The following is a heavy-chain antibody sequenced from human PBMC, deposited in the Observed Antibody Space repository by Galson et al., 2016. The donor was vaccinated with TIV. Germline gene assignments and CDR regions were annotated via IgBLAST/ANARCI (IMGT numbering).Heavy chain of an antibody. CDR2: ISLGGNT. Sequence: LSLTCAVCGGSFSGHYWSWIRQSPGKGLEWIGEISLGGNTNYNPSLKSRVTMSIDTSENQFSVKLMSVTAADTAVYYCARHSTSGFPGIEVAARRRPFDIWGQGTLVIVSS. CDR3: ARHSTSGFPGIEVAARRRPFDI. J-gene: IGHJ3*02. D-gene: IGHD6-19*01. CDR1: GGSFSGHY. V-gene: IGHV4-34*01.